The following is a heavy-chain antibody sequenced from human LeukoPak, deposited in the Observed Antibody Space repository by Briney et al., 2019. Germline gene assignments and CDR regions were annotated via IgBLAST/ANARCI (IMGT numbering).Heavy chain of an antibody. CDR1: GYTFTSYY. Sequence: PWASVKVSCKASGYTFTSYYMHWVRQAPGQGLGGMGIINPSGGSTSYAQKFQGRVTMTRDTSTSTVYMELSSLRSEDTAVYYCARGGDSSVEDYGMDVWGQGTTVTVSS. CDR3: ARGGDSSVEDYGMDV. D-gene: IGHD3-22*01. CDR2: INPSGGST. V-gene: IGHV1-46*01. J-gene: IGHJ6*02.